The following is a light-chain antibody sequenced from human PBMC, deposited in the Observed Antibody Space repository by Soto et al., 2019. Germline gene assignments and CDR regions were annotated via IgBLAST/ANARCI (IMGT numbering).Light chain of an antibody. V-gene: IGKV1-9*01. CDR3: QQLNSFPIT. CDR1: QSIGSY. Sequence: DIQMTQSPSSLSASVGDRVTITCRASQSIGSYLNWYQQQPGRAPNLLIYAASSLQSEVPSRFSGSGSGTEFTLTISSLQPEDFATYYCQQLNSFPITFGQGTRLEIK. J-gene: IGKJ5*01. CDR2: AAS.